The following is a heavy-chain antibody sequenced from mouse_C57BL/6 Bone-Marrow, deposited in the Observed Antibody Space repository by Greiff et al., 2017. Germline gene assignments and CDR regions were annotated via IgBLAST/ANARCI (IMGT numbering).Heavy chain of an antibody. CDR2: ISYDGSN. Sequence: EVQLKESGPGLAKPSQSLSLTCSVTGYSITSGYYWNWIRQFPGNKLEWMGFISYDGSNNYNPSLKNRIFITRDTYKNQFSLKLDSVTTKNTATDNYAGEGNYYGSPFAYWGQGTLVTVSA. CDR3: AGEGNYYGSPFAY. CDR1: GYSITSGYY. J-gene: IGHJ3*01. D-gene: IGHD1-1*01. V-gene: IGHV3-6*01.